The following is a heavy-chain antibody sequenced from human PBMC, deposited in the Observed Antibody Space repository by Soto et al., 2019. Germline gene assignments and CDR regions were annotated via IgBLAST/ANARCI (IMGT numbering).Heavy chain of an antibody. D-gene: IGHD1-1*01. Sequence: SETLSLTCTVSGGSISSGDYYWSWIRQPPGKGLEWIGYIYYSGSTYYNPSLKSRVTISVDTSKNQFSLKLSSVTAADTAVYYCAVHSLGNEGWFAPWGQGTLVTVSS. CDR2: IYYSGST. CDR1: GGSISSGDYY. CDR3: AVHSLGNEGWFAP. V-gene: IGHV4-30-4*01. J-gene: IGHJ5*02.